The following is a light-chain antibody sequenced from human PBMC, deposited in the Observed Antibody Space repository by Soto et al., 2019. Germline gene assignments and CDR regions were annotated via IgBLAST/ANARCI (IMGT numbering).Light chain of an antibody. V-gene: IGLV2-14*01. Sequence: QSALTQPASVSGSPGQSITISCTGTSSDVGGYNYVSWYQQHPGKAPKLMIYEVSNRPSGVSNRFSGSKSGNTASLTISGLQAEDEADYYCSSYTSSSTLVVFGTGPKLTVL. J-gene: IGLJ1*01. CDR3: SSYTSSSTLVV. CDR1: SSDVGGYNY. CDR2: EVS.